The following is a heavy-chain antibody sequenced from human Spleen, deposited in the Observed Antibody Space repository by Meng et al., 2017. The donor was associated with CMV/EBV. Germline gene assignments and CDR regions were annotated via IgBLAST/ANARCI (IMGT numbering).Heavy chain of an antibody. CDR2: IYPGDSDT. CDR3: ARQLDTRTWDNWFDP. V-gene: IGHV5-51*01. CDR1: GYSFTSYW. D-gene: IGHD2-2*01. J-gene: IGHJ5*02. Sequence: KVSCKGSGYSFTSYWIAWVRQMPGKGLEWMGIIYPGDSDTTYSPSFQGQVTISAGKSISTTYLQWSSLKASDTAIYYCARQLDTRTWDNWFDPWGQGTLVTVSS.